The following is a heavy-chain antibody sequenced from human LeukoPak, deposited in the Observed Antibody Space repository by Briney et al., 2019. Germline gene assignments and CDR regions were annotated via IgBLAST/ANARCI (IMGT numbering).Heavy chain of an antibody. D-gene: IGHD6-19*01. J-gene: IGHJ4*02. CDR1: GFTFINYA. Sequence: AGGSLRLSCAASGFTFINYAMTWVRQAPGKGLEWVSDISGSGGSTDYAGSVKGRFIISRDNSKNTLYLQMNSLRAEDTAVYYCAKDEGYSSGWSDFDYWGQGTLVTVSS. V-gene: IGHV3-23*01. CDR3: AKDEGYSSGWSDFDY. CDR2: ISGSGGST.